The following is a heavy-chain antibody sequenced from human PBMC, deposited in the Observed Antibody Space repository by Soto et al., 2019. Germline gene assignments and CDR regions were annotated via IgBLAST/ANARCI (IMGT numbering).Heavy chain of an antibody. V-gene: IGHV1-18*01. CDR2: ISAYNGNT. Sequence: QVQLVRSGAEVKKPGASVKVSCKASGYTFTSYGISWVRQAPGQGLEWMGWISAYNGNTNYAQKLQGRVTMTTDTSTSTAYMELRSLRSDDTAVYYCARGCSGGSCYSGGADYYYYGMDVWGQGTTVTVSS. D-gene: IGHD2-15*01. CDR1: GYTFTSYG. J-gene: IGHJ6*02. CDR3: ARGCSGGSCYSGGADYYYYGMDV.